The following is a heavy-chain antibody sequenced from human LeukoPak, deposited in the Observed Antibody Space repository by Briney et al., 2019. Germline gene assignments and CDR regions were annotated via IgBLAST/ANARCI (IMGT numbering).Heavy chain of an antibody. D-gene: IGHD5/OR15-5a*01. CDR1: GGSISSYY. J-gene: IGHJ4*02. CDR3: ARAGFYDGERFDY. Sequence: SETLSLTCTVSGGSISSYYWSWIRQPPGKGLEWIGYIYYSGSTNYNPSLKSRVTISVDTSKNQFSLKLSSVTAADTAVYYCARAGFYDGERFDYWGQGTLVTVSS. V-gene: IGHV4-59*01. CDR2: IYYSGST.